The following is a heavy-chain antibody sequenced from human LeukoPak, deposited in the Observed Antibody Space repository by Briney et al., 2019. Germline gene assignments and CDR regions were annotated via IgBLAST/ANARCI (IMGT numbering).Heavy chain of an antibody. CDR3: AKGRQFYDTSGYPGGFDY. V-gene: IGHV3-48*01. Sequence: GGSLRLSCAASGFTFSSYSMNWVRQAPGKGLEWISYISNDGSTIYYADSVKGRLTISRDNAENSLYLQMSSLRADDTALYYCAKGRQFYDTSGYPGGFDYWGQGTLVTVSS. CDR2: ISNDGSTI. D-gene: IGHD3-22*01. J-gene: IGHJ4*02. CDR1: GFTFSSYS.